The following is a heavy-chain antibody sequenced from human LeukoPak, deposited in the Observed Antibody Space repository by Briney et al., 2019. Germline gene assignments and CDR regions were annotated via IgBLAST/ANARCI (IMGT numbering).Heavy chain of an antibody. CDR1: GGPLSSGSYY. Sequence: SETLSLTCTVSGGPLSSGSYYWSWLRQPAGRGLEWLGRIYTSGSTNYNPSLKSRVIISVNTSKNQFSLKLSSVTAADTAVYYCARVLSGSYFQHWGQGTLVTVSS. D-gene: IGHD1-26*01. CDR2: IYTSGST. J-gene: IGHJ1*01. V-gene: IGHV4-61*02. CDR3: ARVLSGSYFQH.